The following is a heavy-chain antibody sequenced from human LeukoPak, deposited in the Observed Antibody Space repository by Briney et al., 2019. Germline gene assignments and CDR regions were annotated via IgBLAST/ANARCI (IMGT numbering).Heavy chain of an antibody. CDR2: IYYSGST. V-gene: IGHV4-39*07. Sequence: PSETLSLTCTVSGGSISSSSYYWGWIRQPPGKGLEWIGSIYYSGSTYYNPSLKSRVTISVDTSKNQFSLKLSSVTAADTAVYYCAIDDYGDYVLPYWGQGTLVTVSS. CDR3: AIDDYGDYVLPY. D-gene: IGHD4-17*01. J-gene: IGHJ4*02. CDR1: GGSISSSSYY.